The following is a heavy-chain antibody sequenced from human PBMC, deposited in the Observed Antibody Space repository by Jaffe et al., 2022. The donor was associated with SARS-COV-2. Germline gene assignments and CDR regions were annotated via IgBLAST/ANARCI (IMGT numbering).Heavy chain of an antibody. D-gene: IGHD6-25*01. CDR1: GFTFSSYW. Sequence: EVQLVQSGGGLVQPGGSLRLSCAASGFTFSSYWMHWVRQVPGKGLVWVSRISSDGRTTTYADSVKGRITVSRDNAKNTLYLQMNSLRVEDTAVYFCARECRNSRYEKDFDYWGQGTLVSVSS. CDR2: ISSDGRTT. V-gene: IGHV3-74*01. CDR3: ARECRNSRYEKDFDY. J-gene: IGHJ4*02.